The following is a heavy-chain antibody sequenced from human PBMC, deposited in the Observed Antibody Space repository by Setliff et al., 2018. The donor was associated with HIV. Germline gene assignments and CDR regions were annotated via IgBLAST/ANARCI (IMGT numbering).Heavy chain of an antibody. V-gene: IGHV4-39*07. CDR2: IYYSGST. CDR3: ARDMTYYYDTSGSFGWFDP. J-gene: IGHJ5*02. Sequence: PSETLSLTCTVSGGSISSSSYYWGWIRQPPGKGLEWIGSIYYSGSTYYNPSLKSRVTISVDTSKNQFSLKLSSVTAADTAVYYCARDMTYYYDTSGSFGWFDPWGQGTLVTVSS. CDR1: GGSISSSSYY. D-gene: IGHD3-22*01.